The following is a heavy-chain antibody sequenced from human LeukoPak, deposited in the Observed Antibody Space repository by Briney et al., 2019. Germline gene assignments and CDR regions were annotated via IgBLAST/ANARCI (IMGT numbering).Heavy chain of an antibody. CDR2: IRSKANGGTP. J-gene: IGHJ4*02. Sequence: GGSLRLSCTGSGFTFGDYAVSWFRQAPGKGLEWVSFIRSKANGGTPEYAASVKGRFAVSRDDSKCIAYLQMNSLKTEDTAVYYCTRDQYSSSSNWGQGTLVTVSS. CDR3: TRDQYSSSSN. D-gene: IGHD6-6*01. CDR1: GFTFGDYA. V-gene: IGHV3-49*03.